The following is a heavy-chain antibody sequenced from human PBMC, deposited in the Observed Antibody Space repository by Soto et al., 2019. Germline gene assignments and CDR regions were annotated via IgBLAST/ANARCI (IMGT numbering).Heavy chain of an antibody. Sequence: ALRLTGAASGFNFNSYEMNWLRQAPGKGLEWISYISSSGNTIYYADSVKGRFTISRDNAKNSLFLQMNSLRAEDTAVYYCQRGVYDSNGYSYPWGQGTLVTVSS. CDR1: GFNFNSYE. D-gene: IGHD3-22*01. J-gene: IGHJ5*02. CDR2: ISSSGNTI. V-gene: IGHV3-48*03. CDR3: QRGVYDSNGYSYP.